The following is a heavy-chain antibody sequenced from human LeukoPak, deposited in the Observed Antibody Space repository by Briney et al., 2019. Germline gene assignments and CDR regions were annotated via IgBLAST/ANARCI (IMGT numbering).Heavy chain of an antibody. V-gene: IGHV3-72*01. D-gene: IGHD3-16*01. CDR3: SRDGGARDESAFDF. J-gene: IGHJ3*01. Sequence: GGSLRLSCEASGSTFSDYILGWARHAPGKGLGWVGRIRRKRQSYSTEYAASVKGRFPISRDDSKNSLFLDMNSLKTEDTAVYHCSRDGGARDESAFDFWGQGTMVTVSS. CDR1: GSTFSDYI. CDR2: IRRKRQSYST.